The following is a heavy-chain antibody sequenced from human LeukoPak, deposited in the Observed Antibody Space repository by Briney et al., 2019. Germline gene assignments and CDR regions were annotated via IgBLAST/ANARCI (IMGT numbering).Heavy chain of an antibody. CDR2: IYYSGST. D-gene: IGHD5-18*01. Sequence: SETLSLTCTVSGGSISSYYWSWVRQPPGKGLEWIGYIYYSGSTNYNPSLKSRVTISVDTSKNQFSLKLSSVTAADTAVYYCASSRGYSYGYVLWGQGTLVTVSS. J-gene: IGHJ4*02. CDR1: GGSISSYY. CDR3: ASSRGYSYGYVL. V-gene: IGHV4-59*01.